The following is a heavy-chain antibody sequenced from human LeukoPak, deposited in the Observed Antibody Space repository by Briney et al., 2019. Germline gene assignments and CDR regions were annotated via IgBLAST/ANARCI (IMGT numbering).Heavy chain of an antibody. V-gene: IGHV3-30-3*01. Sequence: PGRSLRLSCAASGFAFSSYAMHWARQGPGKGLEWVALVSYDGGSKYYADSVKGRITISRDNSKNTLHLQMNSLRTEDTAVYYCARVKGGIAAAGNYFDYWGQGTLVTVSS. CDR2: VSYDGGSK. J-gene: IGHJ4*02. CDR3: ARVKGGIAAAGNYFDY. CDR1: GFAFSSYA. D-gene: IGHD6-13*01.